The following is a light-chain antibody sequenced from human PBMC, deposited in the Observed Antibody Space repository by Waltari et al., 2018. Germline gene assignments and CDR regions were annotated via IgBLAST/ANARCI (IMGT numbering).Light chain of an antibody. Sequence: DIVMTQSPDSLAVSLGERATINCKSSQSVLYNSTNKNYLAWYPQKPGKPPKLLIYWASTRESGVPDRFSGSGSGTDFTLTISSLQAEDVSVYYCQQYYSTPLTFGGGTKVEIK. CDR3: QQYYSTPLT. J-gene: IGKJ4*01. CDR1: QSVLYNSTNKNY. CDR2: WAS. V-gene: IGKV4-1*01.